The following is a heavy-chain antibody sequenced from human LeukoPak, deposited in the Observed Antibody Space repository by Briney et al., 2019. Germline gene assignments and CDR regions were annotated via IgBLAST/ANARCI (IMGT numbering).Heavy chain of an antibody. CDR2: IYYNGQT. CDR3: ASVNPTSQMDN. Sequence: SETLSLTCTVSGDSVTRTDLHWGWIRQPPGKGLEWVGYIYYNGQTYYNPSLQSAVTISVDTSNNQFSLKVSFVTAADTAVYYCASVNPTSQMDNWGRGMLVTVSS. CDR1: GDSVTRTDLH. V-gene: IGHV4-39*07. D-gene: IGHD2/OR15-2a*01. J-gene: IGHJ4*02.